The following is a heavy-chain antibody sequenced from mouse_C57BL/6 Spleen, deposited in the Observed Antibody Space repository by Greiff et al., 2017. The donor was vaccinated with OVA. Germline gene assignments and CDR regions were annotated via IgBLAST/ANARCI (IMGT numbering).Heavy chain of an antibody. V-gene: IGHV2-6-1*01. D-gene: IGHD1-1*01. CDR1: GFSLTSYG. J-gene: IGHJ1*03. Sequence: VQVVESGPGLVAPSQSLSITCTVSGFSLTSYGVHWVRQPPGKGLEWLVVIWSDGSTTYNSALKSRLSISKDNSKSQVFLKMNSLQTDDTAMYYCARHGGTTVDWYFDVWGTGTTVTVSS. CDR2: IWSDGST. CDR3: ARHGGTTVDWYFDV.